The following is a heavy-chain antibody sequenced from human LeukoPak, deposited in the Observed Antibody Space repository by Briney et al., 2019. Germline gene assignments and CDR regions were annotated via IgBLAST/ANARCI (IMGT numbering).Heavy chain of an antibody. Sequence: GGSLRLSCAASGFTISSYATHWVRQAPGKGLESVAVISYDGSNKYYADSVKGRFTISRDNSKNTLYLQMNSLRAEDTAVYYCARALIAVAAPGYFDYWGQGTLVTVSS. V-gene: IGHV3-30*04. D-gene: IGHD6-19*01. CDR2: ISYDGSNK. CDR1: GFTISSYA. CDR3: ARALIAVAAPGYFDY. J-gene: IGHJ4*02.